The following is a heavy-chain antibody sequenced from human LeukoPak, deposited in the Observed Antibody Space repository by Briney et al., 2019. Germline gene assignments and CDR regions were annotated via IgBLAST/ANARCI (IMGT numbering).Heavy chain of an antibody. CDR3: ARGLGAFDI. CDR2: IYPGDSDT. J-gene: IGHJ3*02. CDR1: GYRFTSYW. V-gene: IGHV5-51*01. Sequence: GESLKISCKRSGYRFTSYWIGWVRQMPGKGLEWMGIIYPGDSDTRYSPSFPGQATISADKSISTAYLQWSRRKASDTAMYYCARGLGAFDIWGQATMVTVSS.